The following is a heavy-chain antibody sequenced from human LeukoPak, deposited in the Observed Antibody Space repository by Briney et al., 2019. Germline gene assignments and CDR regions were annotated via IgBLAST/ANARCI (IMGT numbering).Heavy chain of an antibody. CDR2: ISPSGSTT. J-gene: IGHJ5*02. Sequence: GGSLRLSCADSGFSFSIDGICWGRDAPGRGRGWGSDISPSGSTTYYADSVKGRFTISRDNSKNTVYLQMNSLRAEDPALYYCARDLDWGAFDAWGKGTLVTVSS. CDR1: GFSFSIDG. D-gene: IGHD3-9*01. CDR3: ARDLDWGAFDA. V-gene: IGHV3-23*01.